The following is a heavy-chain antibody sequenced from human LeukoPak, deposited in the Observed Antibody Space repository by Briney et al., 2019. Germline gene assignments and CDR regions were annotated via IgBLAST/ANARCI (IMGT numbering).Heavy chain of an antibody. J-gene: IGHJ6*03. D-gene: IGHD4/OR15-4a*01. CDR2: MNPNSGNT. V-gene: IGHV1-8*03. CDR3: ARADHGAVTYYYYYYMDV. CDR1: GYTFTSYD. Sequence: ASVKVSCKASGYTFTSYDINWVRQATGQGLEWMGWMNPNSGNTGYAQKFQGRVTITRNTSISTAYMELSSLRSEDTAVYYCARADHGAVTYYYYYYMDVWGKGTTVTVSS.